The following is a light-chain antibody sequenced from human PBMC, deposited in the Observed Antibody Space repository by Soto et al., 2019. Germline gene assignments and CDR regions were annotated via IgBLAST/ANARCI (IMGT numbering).Light chain of an antibody. CDR3: GADHGSGTLWV. Sequence: QSALTQPPSASASLGASVTLTCTLSSGYSNYKVDWYQQRPGKGPRFVMRVGTGGIVGSKGDGIPDRFSVLGSGLNRYLTIKNIQEEDESDYHCGADHGSGTLWVFGGGTQLTVL. J-gene: IGLJ3*02. CDR2: VGTGGIVG. V-gene: IGLV9-49*01. CDR1: SGYSNYK.